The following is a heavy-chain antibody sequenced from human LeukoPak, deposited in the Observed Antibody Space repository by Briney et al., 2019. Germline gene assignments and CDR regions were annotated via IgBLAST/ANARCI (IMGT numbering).Heavy chain of an antibody. CDR3: AREIEYYYGSGSYRYYFDY. CDR2: IYTSGST. J-gene: IGHJ4*02. V-gene: IGHV4-61*02. D-gene: IGHD3-10*01. CDR1: GGSISSGSYY. Sequence: SETLSLTCTVSGGSISSGSYYWSWIRQPAGKGLEWIGRIYTSGSTNYNPSLKSRVTISVDTSKNQFSLKLSSVTAADTAVYYCAREIEYYYGSGSYRYYFDYWGQGTLVTVSS.